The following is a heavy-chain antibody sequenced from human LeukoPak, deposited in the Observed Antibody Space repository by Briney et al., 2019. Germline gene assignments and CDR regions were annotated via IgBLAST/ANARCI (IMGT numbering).Heavy chain of an antibody. CDR1: GGSFSGYY. CDR2: INHSGST. J-gene: IGHJ4*02. Sequence: SETLSLTCAVYGGSFSGYYWSWIRQPPGKGLEWIGEINHSGSTNYNPSLKSRVTISVDTSKNQFSLKLSSVTAADTAVYYCARGDILTGYVYWGQGTLVTVSS. D-gene: IGHD3-9*01. V-gene: IGHV4-34*01. CDR3: ARGDILTGYVY.